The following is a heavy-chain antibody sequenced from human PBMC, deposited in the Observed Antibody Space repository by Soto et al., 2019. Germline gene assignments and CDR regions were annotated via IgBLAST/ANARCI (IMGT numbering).Heavy chain of an antibody. CDR3: ARDQGGWLQTPDAFDI. D-gene: IGHD5-12*01. V-gene: IGHV1-2*04. J-gene: IGHJ3*02. Sequence: ASVKVSCKASGYTFTGYYMQWVRQAPGQGLEWMGWINPNSGGTNYAQKFQGWVTMTRDTSISTAYMELSRLRSDDTAVYYCARDQGGWLQTPDAFDIWGQGTMVTV. CDR1: GYTFTGYY. CDR2: INPNSGGT.